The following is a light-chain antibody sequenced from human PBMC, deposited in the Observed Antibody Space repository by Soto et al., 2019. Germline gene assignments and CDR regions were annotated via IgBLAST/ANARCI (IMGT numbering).Light chain of an antibody. V-gene: IGKV3-15*01. CDR3: QQYNNWPPYT. CDR1: QSVSSG. J-gene: IGKJ2*01. CDR2: GAS. Sequence: EIVMTQSPATLSVSPGERATLSCRASQSVSSGLSWYQQKPGQAPRLLIYGASTRATGIPARFSGSGSGTEFTLTISSLQSEDYAVYYCQQYNNWPPYTFGQGTK.